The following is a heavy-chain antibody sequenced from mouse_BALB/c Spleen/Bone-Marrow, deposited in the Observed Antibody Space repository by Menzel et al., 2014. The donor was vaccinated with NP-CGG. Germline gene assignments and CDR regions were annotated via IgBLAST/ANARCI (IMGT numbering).Heavy chain of an antibody. D-gene: IGHD2-10*02. Sequence: EVKVVESGGGLVQPGDSLRLSCATSGFNFSDFYMEWVRQPPGKRLEWIAASRNKAKYYTTEYSASVKGRFIVSRDTSQSVLYLQMNALRAEDTAIYYCARDVGYGNYFVYWGQGTLVTVSA. CDR3: ARDVGYGNYFVY. J-gene: IGHJ3*01. V-gene: IGHV7-1*02. CDR1: GFNFSDFY. CDR2: SRNKAKYYTT.